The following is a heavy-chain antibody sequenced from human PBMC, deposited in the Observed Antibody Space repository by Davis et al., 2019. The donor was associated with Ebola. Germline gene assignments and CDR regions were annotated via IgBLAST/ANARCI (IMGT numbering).Heavy chain of an antibody. Sequence: ASVKVSCKASGGTFSSYAINWVRQATGQGLEWLGWMNPNSGNTGYAQKFQGSITMTRNISISTAYMELNSLRSEDTAVYYCARRVGARSGFDYWGQGTLVTVSS. V-gene: IGHV1-8*02. D-gene: IGHD1-26*01. CDR3: ARRVGARSGFDY. CDR1: GGTFSSYA. J-gene: IGHJ4*02. CDR2: MNPNSGNT.